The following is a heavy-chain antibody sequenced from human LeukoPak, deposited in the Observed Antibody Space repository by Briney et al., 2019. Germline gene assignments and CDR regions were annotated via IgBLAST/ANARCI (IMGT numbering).Heavy chain of an antibody. CDR3: AREAYYYDSSGQNTLGY. CDR2: IYTSGST. J-gene: IGHJ4*02. D-gene: IGHD3-22*01. CDR1: GGSISSYY. Sequence: SETLSLTCTVSGGSISSYYWSWIRQPAGKGQEWIGRIYTSGSTNCNPSLKSRVTMSVDTSKNQFSLKLSSVTAADTAVYYCAREAYYYDSSGQNTLGYWGQGTLVTVSS. V-gene: IGHV4-4*07.